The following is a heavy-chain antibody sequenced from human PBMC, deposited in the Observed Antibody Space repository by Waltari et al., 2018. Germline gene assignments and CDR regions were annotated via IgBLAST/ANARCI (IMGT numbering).Heavy chain of an antibody. Sequence: QVQLQESGPGLVKPSETLSLTCAVSGYSISSGYYWGWIRQPPGKGLEWIGSIYHSGSTYYNPSLKSRVTISVDTSKNQFSLKLSSVTAADTAVYYCARERITMVRGANWFDPWGQGT. D-gene: IGHD3-10*01. J-gene: IGHJ5*02. CDR1: GYSISSGYY. CDR2: IYHSGST. V-gene: IGHV4-38-2*01. CDR3: ARERITMVRGANWFDP.